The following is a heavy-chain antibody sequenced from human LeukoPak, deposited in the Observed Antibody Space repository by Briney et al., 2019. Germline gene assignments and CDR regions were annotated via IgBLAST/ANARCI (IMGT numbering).Heavy chain of an antibody. CDR3: ARQGVGVITTLDY. D-gene: IGHD3-22*01. J-gene: IGHJ4*02. CDR1: GYSISSGYY. Sequence: KPSETLSLTCAVSGYSISSGYYWGWIRQPPGKGMEWIGSIYHSGSTYYNPSLKSRVTISVDTSKNQFSLKLSSVTAADTAVYYCARQGVGVITTLDYWGQGTLVTVSS. V-gene: IGHV4-38-2*01. CDR2: IYHSGST.